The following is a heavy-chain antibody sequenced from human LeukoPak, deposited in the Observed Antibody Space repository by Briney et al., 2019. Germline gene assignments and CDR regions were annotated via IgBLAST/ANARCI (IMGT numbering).Heavy chain of an antibody. CDR2: IIPIFGTA. V-gene: IGHV1-69*05. CDR1: GGTFSSYA. D-gene: IGHD2-21*02. CDR3: ARDEVRGKYCGGDGYSY. Sequence: ASVKVSCKASGGTFSSYAISWVRQAPGQGLEWMGRIIPIFGTANYAQKFQGRVTITTDESTSTAYMELSSLRSEDTAVDYCARDEVRGKYCGGDGYSYWGQGPLVTVSS. J-gene: IGHJ4*02.